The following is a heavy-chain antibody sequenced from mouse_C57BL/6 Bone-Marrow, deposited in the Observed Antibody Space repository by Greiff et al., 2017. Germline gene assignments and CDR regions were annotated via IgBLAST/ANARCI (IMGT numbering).Heavy chain of an antibody. CDR3: ARESSYDWFAY. J-gene: IGHJ3*01. D-gene: IGHD1-1*01. CDR1: GYTFTSYW. V-gene: IGHV1-69*01. CDR2: IDPSDSYT. Sequence: QVQLQQPGAELVMPGASVKLSCKASGYTFTSYWMHWVKQRPGQGLEWIGEIDPSDSYTNYNQKFKGKSTLTVDKSSSTAYMPLSSLTSEDSAVYYCARESSYDWFAYWGQGTLVTVSA.